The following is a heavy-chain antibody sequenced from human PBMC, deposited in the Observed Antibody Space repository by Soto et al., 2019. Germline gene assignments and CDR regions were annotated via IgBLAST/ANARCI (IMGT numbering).Heavy chain of an antibody. CDR3: ARVGDSGYEPLFDY. CDR2: ISSSGSTI. D-gene: IGHD5-12*01. Sequence: GGSLRLSCAASGFTFSSYEMNWVRQAPGKGLEWVSYISSSGSTIYYADSVKGRFTISRDNAKNSLYLQMNSLRAEDTAVYYCARVGDSGYEPLFDYWGQGTLVTVSS. CDR1: GFTFSSYE. J-gene: IGHJ4*02. V-gene: IGHV3-48*03.